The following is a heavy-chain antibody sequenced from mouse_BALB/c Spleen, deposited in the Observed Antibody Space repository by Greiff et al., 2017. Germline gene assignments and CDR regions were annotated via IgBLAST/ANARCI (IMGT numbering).Heavy chain of an antibody. CDR2: IWGDGST. J-gene: IGHJ4*01. Sequence: VKLMESGPGLVAPSQSLSITCTVSGFSLTGYGVNWVRQPPGKGLEWLGMIWGDGSTDYNSALKSRLSISKDNSKSQVFLKMNSLQTDDTARYYCAREDYDVYYCAMDYWGQGTSVTVSS. D-gene: IGHD2-4*01. V-gene: IGHV2-6-7*01. CDR1: GFSLTGYG. CDR3: AREDYDVYYCAMDY.